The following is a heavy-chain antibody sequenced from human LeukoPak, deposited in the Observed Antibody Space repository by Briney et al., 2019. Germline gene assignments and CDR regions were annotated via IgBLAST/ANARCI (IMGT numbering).Heavy chain of an antibody. CDR3: AKDGRTKGGNPGA. CDR2: ISYDGSNK. V-gene: IGHV3-30*18. D-gene: IGHD4-23*01. Sequence: GGSLRLSCAASGFTFSRYGMHWVRQAPGKGLEWVAVISYDGSNKYYADSVKGRFTISRDNSKNTLYLQMNSLRAEDTAVYYCAKDGRTKGGNPGAWGQGTLVTVPS. CDR1: GFTFSRYG. J-gene: IGHJ5*02.